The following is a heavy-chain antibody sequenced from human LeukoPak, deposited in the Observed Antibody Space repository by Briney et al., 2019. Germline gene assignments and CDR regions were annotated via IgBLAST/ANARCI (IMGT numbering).Heavy chain of an antibody. CDR2: ISDSSTTI. CDR3: ARDPSSYSPWGFDF. V-gene: IGHV3-48*01. D-gene: IGHD2-15*01. J-gene: IGHJ4*02. CDR1: EFTFNTYA. Sequence: GGSLRLSCVASEFTFNTYAMNWVRQAPGKGLEWISYISDSSTTIYYADSLKGRFTISRDNARNSLYLQMDSLRVDDTAVYYCARDPSSYSPWGFDFWGQGTLVTVSS.